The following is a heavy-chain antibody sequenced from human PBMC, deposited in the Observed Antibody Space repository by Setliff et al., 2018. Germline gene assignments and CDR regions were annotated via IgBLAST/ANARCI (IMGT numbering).Heavy chain of an antibody. J-gene: IGHJ4*02. D-gene: IGHD3-3*01. CDR1: GYTFTSYY. V-gene: IGHV1-46*01. CDR3: ARENMAKNFWGEHSDY. Sequence: ASVTVSCKASGYTFTSYYMHWVRQAPGQGLEWMGIINPSDGSTTYAQKFQGRVTMTRDTSTNTVYMQLSSLRSEDTAVYYCARENMAKNFWGEHSDYWGQGTLVTVSS. CDR2: INPSDGST.